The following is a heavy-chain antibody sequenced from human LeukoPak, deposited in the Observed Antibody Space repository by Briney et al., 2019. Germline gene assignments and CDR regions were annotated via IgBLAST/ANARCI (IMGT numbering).Heavy chain of an antibody. CDR3: AKDAGSGSPWGWFDP. CDR1: GFTFSSYS. CDR2: ISSSSSTI. J-gene: IGHJ5*02. Sequence: GGSLRLSCAASGFTFSSYSMNWVRQAPGKGLEWVSYISSSSSTIYYADSVKGRFTISRDNAKNSLYLQMNSLRAEDTAVYYCAKDAGSGSPWGWFDPWGQGTLVTVSS. V-gene: IGHV3-48*01. D-gene: IGHD3-10*01.